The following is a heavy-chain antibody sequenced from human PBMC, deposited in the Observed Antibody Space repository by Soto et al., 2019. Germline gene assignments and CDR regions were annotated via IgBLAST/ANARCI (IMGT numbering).Heavy chain of an antibody. CDR3: ARDYYGSGSHNWFDP. CDR1: GGSISSKK. Sequence: SETLSLNSTDSGGSISSKKWSWIRQPPGKGLEWIGYIYYSGITNYNPSLKSRVTISVDTSKNQFSLKLSSVTAADTSVYYCARDYYGSGSHNWFDPWGQGTLVTVSS. J-gene: IGHJ5*02. CDR2: IYYSGIT. V-gene: IGHV4-59*01. D-gene: IGHD3-10*01.